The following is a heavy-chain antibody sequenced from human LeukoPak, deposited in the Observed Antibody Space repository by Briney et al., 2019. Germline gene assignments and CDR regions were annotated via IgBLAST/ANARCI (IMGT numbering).Heavy chain of an antibody. CDR2: ISSNGGST. J-gene: IGHJ4*02. CDR1: VFTFSSYA. V-gene: IGHV3-64*01. Sequence: GRSLRLSCAASVFTFSSYAMHWVRQAPGKGLEYVSAISSNGGSTYYANSVRGRFTISRDNSKNTLYLQMGSLRAEDMAVYYCARGLWLLYYFDYWGQGTLVTVSS. D-gene: IGHD3-22*01. CDR3: ARGLWLLYYFDY.